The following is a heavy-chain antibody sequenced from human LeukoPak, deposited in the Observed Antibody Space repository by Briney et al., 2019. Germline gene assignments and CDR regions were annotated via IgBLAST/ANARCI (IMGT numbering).Heavy chain of an antibody. D-gene: IGHD1-7*01. V-gene: IGHV1-69*05. Sequence: SVKVSCKASGGTFSSYAISWVRQAPGQGLEWMGGIIPIFGTANYAQKFQGRVTISTDESTSTAYMELSSLRSEDTAVYYCANSITGTTPDYWGQGTLVTVSS. CDR3: ANSITGTTPDY. J-gene: IGHJ4*02. CDR1: GGTFSSYA. CDR2: IIPIFGTA.